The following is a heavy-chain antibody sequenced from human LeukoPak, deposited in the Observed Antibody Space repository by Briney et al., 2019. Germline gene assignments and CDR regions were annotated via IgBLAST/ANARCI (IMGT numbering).Heavy chain of an antibody. Sequence: ASVKVSCKASGYTFTSYAMHWVRQAPGQRLEWMGWINAGNGNTKYSQKFQGRVTIARDTSASTAYMELSSLRSGDTAVYYCARGHIVVVTAIPVGFDYWGQGTLVTVSS. CDR3: ARGHIVVVTAIPVGFDY. V-gene: IGHV1-3*01. CDR2: INAGNGNT. D-gene: IGHD2-21*02. CDR1: GYTFTSYA. J-gene: IGHJ4*02.